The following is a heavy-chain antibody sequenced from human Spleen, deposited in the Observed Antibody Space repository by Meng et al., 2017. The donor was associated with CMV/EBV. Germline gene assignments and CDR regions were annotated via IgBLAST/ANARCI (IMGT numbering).Heavy chain of an antibody. V-gene: IGHV4-4*07. CDR2: IYTSGST. CDR1: GGCISSYY. Sequence: QLQESGPGLVKRSETLSLTWSVSGGCISSYYWSWIRQPAGKGLEWIGRIYTSGSTNYNPSLKSRVTMSVDTSKNQFSLKLSSVTAADTAVYYCARGGDYVSWYFDLWGRGTLVTVPS. CDR3: ARGGDYVSWYFDL. D-gene: IGHD4-17*01. J-gene: IGHJ2*01.